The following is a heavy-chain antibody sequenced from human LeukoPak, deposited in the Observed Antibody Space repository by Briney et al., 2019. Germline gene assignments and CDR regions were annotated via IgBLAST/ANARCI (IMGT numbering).Heavy chain of an antibody. CDR2: INSDGSST. J-gene: IGHJ4*02. Sequence: GGSLRLSCAASGFTFSSYWIHWVRQAPGKGLVWVSRINSDGSSTRYADSVKGRFTISRENAKKTLYLQMNSLRAEDTAVYYCAKEGQRGSYGVYDDYQWGQGTLVTVSS. CDR1: GFTFSSYW. CDR3: AKEGQRGSYGVYDDYQ. D-gene: IGHD5/OR15-5a*01. V-gene: IGHV3-74*01.